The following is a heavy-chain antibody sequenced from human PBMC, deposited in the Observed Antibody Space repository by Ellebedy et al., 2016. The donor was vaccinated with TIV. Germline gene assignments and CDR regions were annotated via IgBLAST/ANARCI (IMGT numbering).Heavy chain of an antibody. V-gene: IGHV4-31*03. CDR1: GGSISSGGYY. CDR2: IYYSGIT. Sequence: MPSETLSLTCTVSGGSISSGGYYWSWIRQHPGKGLEWLGYIYYSGITYYNPSLKSRVTILVDTSKNQFSLKLSSVTAADTAVYYCARVGTMVRGVIALGMDVWGQGTTVTVSS. J-gene: IGHJ6*02. D-gene: IGHD3-10*01. CDR3: ARVGTMVRGVIALGMDV.